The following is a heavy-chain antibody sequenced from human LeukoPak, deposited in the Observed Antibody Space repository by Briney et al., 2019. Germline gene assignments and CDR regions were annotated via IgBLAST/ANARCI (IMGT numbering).Heavy chain of an antibody. CDR1: GFTFSSYA. V-gene: IGHV3-30-3*01. Sequence: QPGGSLRLSCAASGFTFSSYAMHWVRQAPGKGLEWVAVISYDGSNKYYADSVKGRFTISRDNSKNTLYLQMNSLRAEDTAVYYCAKGGYSSGWRNYFDYWGQGTLVTVSS. J-gene: IGHJ4*02. CDR3: AKGGYSSGWRNYFDY. CDR2: ISYDGSNK. D-gene: IGHD6-19*01.